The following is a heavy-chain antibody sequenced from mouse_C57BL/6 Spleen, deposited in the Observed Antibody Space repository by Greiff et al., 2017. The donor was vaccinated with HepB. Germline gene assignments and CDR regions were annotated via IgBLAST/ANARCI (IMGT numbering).Heavy chain of an antibody. V-gene: IGHV1-84*01. Sequence: QVQLQQSGPELVKPGASVKISCKASGYTFTDYYINWVKQRPGQGLEWSGWIYPGSGNTKYNEKFKGKATLTVDTSSSTAYMQLSSLTSEDSAVYFCARFYGSSYPFDYWGQGTTLTVSS. J-gene: IGHJ2*01. CDR3: ARFYGSSYPFDY. CDR2: IYPGSGNT. CDR1: GYTFTDYY. D-gene: IGHD1-1*01.